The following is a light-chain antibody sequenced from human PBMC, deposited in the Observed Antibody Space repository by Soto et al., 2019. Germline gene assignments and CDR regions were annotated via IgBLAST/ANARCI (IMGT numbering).Light chain of an antibody. Sequence: EIVLTQSPGTLSLSPGERATLSCRASQSVTSSYLAWYQQKPGQAPRLLIYGASSRATGTPDRFSGSGSGTDFTITISRLEPEDVSVYYCQQYCSTPPLSFGGGTKVEIK. V-gene: IGKV3-20*01. J-gene: IGKJ4*01. CDR1: QSVTSSY. CDR2: GAS. CDR3: QQYCSTPPLS.